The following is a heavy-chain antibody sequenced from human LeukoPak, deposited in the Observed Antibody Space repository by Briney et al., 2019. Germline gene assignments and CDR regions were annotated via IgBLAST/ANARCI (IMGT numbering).Heavy chain of an antibody. CDR1: GGSFSGYY. Sequence: SETLSLTCAVYGGSFSGYYWSWIRQPQGKGLEWIGEINQSGSTNYNPSLKSRVTISVDTSKNQFSLQLSSVTAADTAVYYCARDRPPRAYYYYYMDVWGKGTTVTVSS. J-gene: IGHJ6*03. CDR2: INQSGST. V-gene: IGHV4-34*01. D-gene: IGHD1-14*01. CDR3: ARDRPPRAYYYYYMDV.